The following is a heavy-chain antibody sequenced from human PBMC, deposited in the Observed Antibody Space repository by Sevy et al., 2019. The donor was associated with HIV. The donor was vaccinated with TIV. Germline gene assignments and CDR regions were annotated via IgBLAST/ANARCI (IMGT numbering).Heavy chain of an antibody. V-gene: IGHV4-59*01. CDR3: ARVGYYYDSSGYYDYFDY. CDR1: GGSISSYY. J-gene: IGHJ4*02. CDR2: IYYSGST. D-gene: IGHD3-22*01. Sequence: SETLSLTCTVSGGSISSYYWSWIRQSPGKGLEWIGYIYYSGSTNYNPSLKSRVTISVDTSKNQFSLKLSSVTAADTAVYYCARVGYYYDSSGYYDYFDYWGQGTLVTVSS.